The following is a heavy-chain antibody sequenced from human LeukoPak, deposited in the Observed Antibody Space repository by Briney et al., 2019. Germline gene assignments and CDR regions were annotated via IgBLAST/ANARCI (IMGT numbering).Heavy chain of an antibody. CDR3: AREGGYSYGHTYYYYYYGMDV. V-gene: IGHV3-48*03. CDR2: ISSSGSTI. CDR1: GFIFSSYE. Sequence: GGSLRLSCAASGFIFSSYEMNWVRQAPGKGLEWVSYISSSGSTIYYADSVKGRFTISRDNAKNSLYLQMNSLRAEDTAVYYCAREGGYSYGHTYYYYYYGMDVWGKGTTVTVSS. J-gene: IGHJ6*04. D-gene: IGHD5-18*01.